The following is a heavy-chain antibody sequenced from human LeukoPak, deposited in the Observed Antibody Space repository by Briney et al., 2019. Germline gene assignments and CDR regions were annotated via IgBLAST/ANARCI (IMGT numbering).Heavy chain of an antibody. CDR3: ASTHLGYCSSASCQNDY. V-gene: IGHV1-69*13. D-gene: IGHD2-2*01. Sequence: SVKVSCKASGGTFSSYAISWVRQAPGQGLEWMGGIIPIFGTANYAQKFQGRVTITADESTSTAYMELSSLRSEDTAVYYCASTHLGYCSSASCQNDYWGQGTLVTVSS. CDR1: GGTFSSYA. CDR2: IIPIFGTA. J-gene: IGHJ4*02.